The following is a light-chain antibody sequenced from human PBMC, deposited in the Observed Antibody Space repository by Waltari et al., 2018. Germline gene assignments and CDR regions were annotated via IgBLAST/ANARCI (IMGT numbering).Light chain of an antibody. CDR2: AAS. Sequence: DIQMTQSPSSLSASVGDRVTITCRASLSISTFLSWYQQKPGKAPNLLIYAASHLQSGVPSRFSGSGSGTECTLTISSLHPEDFATYYCQQSYSAPRTFGQGTKVEI. J-gene: IGKJ1*01. CDR1: LSISTF. CDR3: QQSYSAPRT. V-gene: IGKV1-39*01.